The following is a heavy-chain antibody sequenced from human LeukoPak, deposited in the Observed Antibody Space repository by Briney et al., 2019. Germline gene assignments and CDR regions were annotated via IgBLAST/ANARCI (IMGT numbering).Heavy chain of an antibody. CDR2: INPNSGGT. Sequence: ASVKVSCKASGYTLTTYGVTWVRQAPGQGLEWMGWINPNSGGTNYAQKFQGRVTMTRDTSISTAYMEPSRLRSDDTAVYYCARPPLPYYYYYMDVWGKGTTVTVSS. CDR1: GYTLTTYG. J-gene: IGHJ6*03. CDR3: ARPPLPYYYYYMDV. V-gene: IGHV1-2*02.